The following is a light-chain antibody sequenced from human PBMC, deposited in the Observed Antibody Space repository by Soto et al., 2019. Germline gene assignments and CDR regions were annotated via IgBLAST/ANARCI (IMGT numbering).Light chain of an antibody. CDR1: QSISSW. CDR2: KAY. Sequence: DIQMTQSPSTLSASVGDRVTITCRASQSISSWLAWYQQKPGKAPKLLIYKAYSLESGVPSSFSGSGSGTEFTLTIISLQPDDFATYYGQHYNSYPWTFGQGTKVEIK. V-gene: IGKV1-5*03. CDR3: QHYNSYPWT. J-gene: IGKJ1*01.